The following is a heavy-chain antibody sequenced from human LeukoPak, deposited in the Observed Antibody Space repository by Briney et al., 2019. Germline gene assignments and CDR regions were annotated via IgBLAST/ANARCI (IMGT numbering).Heavy chain of an antibody. CDR3: AKDMAVGYYYGMDV. D-gene: IGHD5-24*01. CDR1: GFTFSSYA. Sequence: GGSLRLSCAASGFTFSSYAMSWVRQAPGKGLEWVSAISGSGGSTYYADSVKGRFTISRDNSKNTLYLQMNSLRAEDTAVYYCAKDMAVGYYYGMDVWGQGTTVTVSS. CDR2: ISGSGGST. V-gene: IGHV3-23*01. J-gene: IGHJ6*02.